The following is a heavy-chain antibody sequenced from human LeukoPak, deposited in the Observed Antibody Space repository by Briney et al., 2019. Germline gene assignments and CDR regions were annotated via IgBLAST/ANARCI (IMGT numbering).Heavy chain of an antibody. CDR3: ASHSYGYVSHFDY. CDR2: IIPIFGTA. J-gene: IGHJ4*02. Sequence: ASVKVSCKASGYTFTSYGLSWVRQAPGQGLEWMGGIIPIFGTANYAQKFQGRVTITADESTSTAYMELSSLRSEDTAVYYCASHSYGYVSHFDYWGQGTLVTVSS. V-gene: IGHV1-69*13. D-gene: IGHD5-18*01. CDR1: GYTFTSYG.